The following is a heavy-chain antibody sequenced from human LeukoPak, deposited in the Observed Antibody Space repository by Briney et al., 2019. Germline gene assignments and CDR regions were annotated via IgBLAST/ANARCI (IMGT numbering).Heavy chain of an antibody. CDR3: ARDGYCSGGSCYYYGMDV. V-gene: IGHV3-33*01. Sequence: PGGSLRLSCAASGFTFSSYGMHWVRQAPGKGLEWVAVICYDGSNKYYADSVKGRFTISRDNSKNTLYLQMNSLRAEDTAVYYCARDGYCSGGSCYYYGMDVWGKGTTVTVSS. D-gene: IGHD2-15*01. CDR2: ICYDGSNK. CDR1: GFTFSSYG. J-gene: IGHJ6*04.